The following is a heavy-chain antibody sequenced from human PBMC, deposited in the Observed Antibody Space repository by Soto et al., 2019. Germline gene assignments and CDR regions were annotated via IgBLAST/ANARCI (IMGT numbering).Heavy chain of an antibody. V-gene: IGHV4-31*03. CDR3: ARELPHARGRYMDV. CDR1: GASLSINDSY. D-gene: IGHD3-16*01. Sequence: QVQLQESGPGLVKPSQTLSLTCTVSGASLSINDSYWTWIRQRPGQGLEWTGYINHRGSVYYNPSLKSRATMSVDTSKHQFSLNLASVTAADTAVYYCARELPHARGRYMDVCGQGPTVTVSS. J-gene: IGHJ6*02. CDR2: INHRGSV.